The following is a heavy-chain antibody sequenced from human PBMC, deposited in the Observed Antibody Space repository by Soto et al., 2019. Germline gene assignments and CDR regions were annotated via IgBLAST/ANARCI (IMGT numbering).Heavy chain of an antibody. V-gene: IGHV1-18*01. J-gene: IGHJ4*02. CDR1: GGTFSSYA. Sequence: ASVKVSCKASGGTFSSYAISWVLQAPGQGLEWMGWINAYNGNTNYAQKFQGRVTMTTDTSTSTAYMELRSLRSDDTAVYYCARDVGYGLIDYWGQGTLVTVST. CDR3: ARDVGYGLIDY. D-gene: IGHD5-18*01. CDR2: INAYNGNT.